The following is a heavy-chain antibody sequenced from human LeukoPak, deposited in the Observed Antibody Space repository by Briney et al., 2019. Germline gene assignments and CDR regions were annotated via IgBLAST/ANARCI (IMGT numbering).Heavy chain of an antibody. CDR3: ARDPPAVSINTYA. V-gene: IGHV3-66*01. D-gene: IGHD2-8*01. J-gene: IGHJ4*02. Sequence: PGGSLRLPCAASGFTVGNNYMNWVRQAPGKGLEWVSLIFSHGETSYADSVKGRFTISRDNSKNTLYLQMNGLRVGDTAVYYCARDPPAVSINTYAWGQGTLVTVSS. CDR2: IFSHGET. CDR1: GFTVGNNY.